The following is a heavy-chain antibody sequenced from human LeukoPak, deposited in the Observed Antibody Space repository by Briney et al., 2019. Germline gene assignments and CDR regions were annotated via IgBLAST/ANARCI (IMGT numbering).Heavy chain of an antibody. CDR2: FYNSGST. J-gene: IGHJ4*02. CDR1: GGSIILYY. V-gene: IGHV4-59*01. Sequence: SETLSLTCAVSGGSIILYYWSWLRQPPGKALEWIGYFYNSGSTNYNPSLKSRVTISVDTSKNQFSLKLSSVTAADTAVYYCASFCYDSSGYSDNWGQGTLVTVSS. D-gene: IGHD3-22*01. CDR3: ASFCYDSSGYSDN.